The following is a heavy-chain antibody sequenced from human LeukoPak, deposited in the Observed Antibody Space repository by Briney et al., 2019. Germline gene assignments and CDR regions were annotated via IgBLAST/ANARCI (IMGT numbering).Heavy chain of an antibody. D-gene: IGHD3-3*01. J-gene: IGHJ4*02. CDR2: INPNSGGT. Sequence: ASVKVSCKASGYTFTGYYMHWVRQAPGQGLEWMGRINPNSGGTNYAQKFQGRVTMTRDTSISTAYMELSRLRSDDTAVYYCAKGTDSYDFWSGYYTTIDYWGQGTLVTVSS. V-gene: IGHV1-2*06. CDR3: AKGTDSYDFWSGYYTTIDY. CDR1: GYTFTGYY.